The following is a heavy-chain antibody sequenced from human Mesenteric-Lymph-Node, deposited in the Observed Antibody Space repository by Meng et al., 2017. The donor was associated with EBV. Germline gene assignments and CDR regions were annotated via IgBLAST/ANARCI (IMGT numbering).Heavy chain of an antibody. Sequence: QVQARESGPGLGGPSGTLSLTGAVPGGSINSYTWWTWVRQPPGKGLEWIGEIYHSGNTNYNPSLNSRVTISVDKSKNQFSLKVTSVTAADTAVYYCARKDLGPFDIWGQGTMVTVSS. D-gene: IGHD3-16*01. CDR1: GGSINSYTW. J-gene: IGHJ3*02. CDR2: IYHSGNT. V-gene: IGHV4-4*02. CDR3: ARKDLGPFDI.